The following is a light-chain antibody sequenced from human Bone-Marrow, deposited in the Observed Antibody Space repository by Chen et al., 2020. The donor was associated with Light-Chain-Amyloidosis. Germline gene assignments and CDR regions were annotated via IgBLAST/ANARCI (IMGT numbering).Light chain of an antibody. CDR1: SGSIATNY. J-gene: IGLJ3*02. V-gene: IGLV6-57*01. CDR2: EDD. CDR3: QSYQGSSQGV. Sequence: NFMLTQPHSVSESPGKTVIISCTRSSGSIATNYVQWYQQRPGSSPPPVIYEDDHRPSGVPDRFSGSIDRSSNSSSLTISGLKPEDEAYYYCQSYQGSSQGVFGGVTKLTVL.